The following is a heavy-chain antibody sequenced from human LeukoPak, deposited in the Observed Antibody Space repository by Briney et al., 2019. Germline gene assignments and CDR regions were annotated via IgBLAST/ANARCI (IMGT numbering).Heavy chain of an antibody. CDR1: GFTFSSYA. J-gene: IGHJ4*02. CDR3: AKAPGGNGYEFDY. D-gene: IGHD4-23*01. V-gene: IGHV3-23*01. Sequence: GGSLRLSCAASGFTFSSYAMSWVRQAPGKGLEWVSAISGSGGSTYYADSVKGRFTISRDNSKNTLCLQMNSLRAEDTAVYYCAKAPGGNGYEFDYWGQGTLVTVSS. CDR2: ISGSGGST.